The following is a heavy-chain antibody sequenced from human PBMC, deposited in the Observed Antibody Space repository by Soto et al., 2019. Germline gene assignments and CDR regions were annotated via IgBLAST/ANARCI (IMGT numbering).Heavy chain of an antibody. D-gene: IGHD6-13*01. CDR3: AKDPGYSSSWYGGGFDY. Sequence: ESGGVVVQPGGSLRLSCAASGFTFDDYAMHWVRQAPGKGLEWVSLISWDGGSTYYADSVKGRFTISRDNSKNSLYLQMNSLRAEDTALYYCAKDPGYSSSWYGGGFDYWGQGTLVTVSS. V-gene: IGHV3-43D*04. CDR2: ISWDGGST. J-gene: IGHJ4*02. CDR1: GFTFDDYA.